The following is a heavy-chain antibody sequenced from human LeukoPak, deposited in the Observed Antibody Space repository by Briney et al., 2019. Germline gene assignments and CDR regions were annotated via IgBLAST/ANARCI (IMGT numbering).Heavy chain of an antibody. CDR3: AKDSELRLRWGAFEI. CDR2: ISGGSTST. Sequence: PGGSLRLSCAATGFTFSTYAMSWVRQAPEKGLEWVSGISGGSTSTYYADSVKGRFTISRDNSKNTLYLQMNSLRAEDTAVYYCAKDSELRLRWGAFEIWGQGTMVIVSS. D-gene: IGHD4-23*01. CDR1: GFTFSTYA. J-gene: IGHJ3*02. V-gene: IGHV3-23*01.